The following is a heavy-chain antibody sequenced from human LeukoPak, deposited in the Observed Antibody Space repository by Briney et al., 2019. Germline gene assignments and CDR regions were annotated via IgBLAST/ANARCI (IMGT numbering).Heavy chain of an antibody. Sequence: GGSLRLSCAASGFTFSSYWMSWVRQAPGKGLEWVANIKQDGSEKNYVDSVKGQFTISRDNAKNSLYLQMNSLRAEDTAVYYCAREAGYCSGRSCYFFFDFWGQGTLVTVSS. J-gene: IGHJ4*02. CDR3: AREAGYCSGRSCYFFFDF. CDR2: IKQDGSEK. D-gene: IGHD2-15*01. V-gene: IGHV3-7*05. CDR1: GFTFSSYW.